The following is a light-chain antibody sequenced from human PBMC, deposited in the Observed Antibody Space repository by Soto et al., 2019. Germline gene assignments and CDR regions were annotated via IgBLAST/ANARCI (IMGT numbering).Light chain of an antibody. CDR1: QSVSSN. Sequence: EIVMTQSPAILSVSPGERATLSCRASQSVSSNLAWFQQKPGQTPRLLFNGASTRATGIPARFTGSGSGTEFILTISSLQSEDFAVYYCQQYNNWPPITFGPGTTVDIK. CDR2: GAS. V-gene: IGKV3-15*01. CDR3: QQYNNWPPIT. J-gene: IGKJ3*01.